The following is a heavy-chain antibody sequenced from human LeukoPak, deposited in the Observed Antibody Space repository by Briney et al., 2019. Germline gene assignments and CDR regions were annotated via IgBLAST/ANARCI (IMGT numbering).Heavy chain of an antibody. J-gene: IGHJ6*02. Sequence: GESLKISCQVSGYSFTNYWIGWVRQMPGKGLEWMGIIYPGDSDTRYSPSFQGQVTISADKSISTAFLQWSSLKASDTAMYYCARHPDCTRTSCYVDYYGMDVWGQGTTVTVSS. CDR2: IYPGDSDT. V-gene: IGHV5-51*01. CDR3: ARHPDCTRTSCYVDYYGMDV. CDR1: GYSFTNYW. D-gene: IGHD2-2*01.